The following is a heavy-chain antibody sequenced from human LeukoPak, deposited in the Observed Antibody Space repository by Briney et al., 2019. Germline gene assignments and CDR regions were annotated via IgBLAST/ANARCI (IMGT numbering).Heavy chain of an antibody. Sequence: GGSLRLSCAASGFTFSTYSMNWVRQAPGKGLEWVSSISSSSSYIYYADSVKGRFTISRDNAKNTLYLQMNSLRAEDTAVYYCARGLSGYSSSLGYWGQGTLVTVSS. J-gene: IGHJ4*02. CDR2: ISSSSSYI. CDR1: GFTFSTYS. V-gene: IGHV3-21*01. CDR3: ARGLSGYSSSLGY. D-gene: IGHD6-6*01.